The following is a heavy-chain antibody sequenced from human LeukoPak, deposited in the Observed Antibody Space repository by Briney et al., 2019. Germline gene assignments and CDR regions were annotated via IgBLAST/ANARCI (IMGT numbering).Heavy chain of an antibody. CDR3: VRHRTASDY. Sequence: GGSLRLSCEASGFTFSTFAMIWVRQPPGKGLEWVSSISPSSSYIYYADSLKGRFTISRDNAENSLYLQMNSLRAEDTAVYYCVRHRTASDYWGQGALVTVSS. D-gene: IGHD3-16*02. V-gene: IGHV3-21*01. CDR2: ISPSSSYI. CDR1: GFTFSTFA. J-gene: IGHJ4*02.